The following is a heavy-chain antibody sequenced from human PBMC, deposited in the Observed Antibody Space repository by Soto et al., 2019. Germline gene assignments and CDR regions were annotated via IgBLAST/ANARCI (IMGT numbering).Heavy chain of an antibody. J-gene: IGHJ6*03. CDR3: AIVAVADYYMDV. CDR2: INAGNGNT. CDR1: GYTFTSYA. Sequence: GASVKVSCKASGYTFTSYAMHWVRQAPGQRLEWMGWINAGNGNTKYSQKFQGRVTITRDTSASTAYMELSRLRSDDTAVYYCAIVAVADYYMDVWGKGTTVTVSS. D-gene: IGHD6-19*01. V-gene: IGHV1-3*01.